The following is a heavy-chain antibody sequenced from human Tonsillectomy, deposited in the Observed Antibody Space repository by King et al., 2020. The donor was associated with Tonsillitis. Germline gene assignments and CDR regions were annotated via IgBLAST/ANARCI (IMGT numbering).Heavy chain of an antibody. Sequence: VQLVESGGSVVRPGGSLRLSCAASGFIFADHGMGWVRQAPGEGLEWVSAINRSGRSTRYADSVKGRFTISRDNAKNSLYLQMDRLRAEDTALYYCARQYYYDSNAFDIWGQGTMVIVSS. CDR1: GFIFADHG. CDR2: INRSGRST. J-gene: IGHJ3*02. D-gene: IGHD3-22*01. V-gene: IGHV3-20*04. CDR3: ARQYYYDSNAFDI.